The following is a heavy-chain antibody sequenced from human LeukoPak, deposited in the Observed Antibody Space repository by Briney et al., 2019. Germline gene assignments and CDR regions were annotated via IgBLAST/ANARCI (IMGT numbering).Heavy chain of an antibody. Sequence: PGGSLRLSCAASGFTFSSYGMSWVRQAPGKGLEWVSAISGSGGSTYYADSVKGRFTISRDNSKNTLYLQMNSLRAEDTAVYYCAKPGGRYYDTLSNFAFDYWGQGTLVTVSS. CDR1: GFTFSSYG. D-gene: IGHD3-22*01. V-gene: IGHV3-23*01. J-gene: IGHJ4*02. CDR2: ISGSGGST. CDR3: AKPGGRYYDTLSNFAFDY.